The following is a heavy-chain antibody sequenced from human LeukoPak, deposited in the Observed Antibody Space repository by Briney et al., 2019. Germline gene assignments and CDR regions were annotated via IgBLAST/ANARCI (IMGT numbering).Heavy chain of an antibody. CDR3: ARLTGLDFWSGYYLDY. Sequence: PGGSLRLSCAASGFTFSSYWMNWVRQPPGKGLEWIGEIYHSGSTNYNPSLKSRVTISVDKSKNQFSLNLSSVTAADTAVYYCARLTGLDFWSGYYLDYWGQGTLVTVSS. V-gene: IGHV4-4*02. CDR2: IYHSGST. D-gene: IGHD3-3*01. CDR1: GFTFSSYW. J-gene: IGHJ4*02.